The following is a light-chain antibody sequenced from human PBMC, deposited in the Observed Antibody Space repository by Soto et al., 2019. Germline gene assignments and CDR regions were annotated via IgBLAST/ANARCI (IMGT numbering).Light chain of an antibody. V-gene: IGKV3-20*01. Sequence: EIVLPQYPGTLSLSPGERATLSCRASQSVSSNYLAWYQQRPGQPPNLLIFGASNRAPGIPDRFSGSGSGTDFTLTISRLEPEDFAVYYCQQYGSSIKTFGQGTKVDI. J-gene: IGKJ1*01. CDR3: QQYGSSIKT. CDR2: GAS. CDR1: QSVSSNY.